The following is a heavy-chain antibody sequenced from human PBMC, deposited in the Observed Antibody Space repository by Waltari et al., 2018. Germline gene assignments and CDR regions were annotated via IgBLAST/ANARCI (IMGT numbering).Heavy chain of an antibody. Sequence: QVQLQESGPGLVKPSETLSLTCTVSGYSISSGYYWGWIRQPPGKGLEWIGSIYHSGSTYYNPSLKSRVTIAVDTSKNQFSLKLNSVTAADTAVYYCARDRSGSYPNPHFDCWGQGTLVTVSS. CDR3: ARDRSGSYPNPHFDC. CDR1: GYSISSGYY. CDR2: IYHSGST. J-gene: IGHJ4*02. D-gene: IGHD1-26*01. V-gene: IGHV4-38-2*02.